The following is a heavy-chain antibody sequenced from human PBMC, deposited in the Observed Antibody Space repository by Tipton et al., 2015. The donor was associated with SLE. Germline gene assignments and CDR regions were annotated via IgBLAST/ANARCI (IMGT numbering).Heavy chain of an antibody. D-gene: IGHD5-18*01. CDR2: IYGDGSST. CDR3: ALQRGHSYGFDY. CDR1: GFTFSSYA. Sequence: SLRLSCAASGFTFSSYAMNWVRQAPGKGLEWVSGIYGDGSSTYYADSVRGRFTISRDNSKNTLYLQMHSLRAEDTAVYYCALQRGHSYGFDYWGQGTLVTVSS. V-gene: IGHV3-23*03. J-gene: IGHJ4*02.